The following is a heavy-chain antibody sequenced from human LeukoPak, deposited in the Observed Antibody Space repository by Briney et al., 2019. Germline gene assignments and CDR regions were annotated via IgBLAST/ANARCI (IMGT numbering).Heavy chain of an antibody. V-gene: IGHV1-8*01. CDR3: ARGPPNWGYDY. CDR1: GYTFISYD. D-gene: IGHD7-27*01. CDR2: MSPNSGDT. J-gene: IGHJ4*02. Sequence: ASVKVSCKASGYTFISYDFNWVRQATGQRPEWMGWMSPNSGDTGYAQKFQDRVTMTRNTSISTAYTELSSLRSDDTAVYYCARGPPNWGYDYWGPGTLVTVSS.